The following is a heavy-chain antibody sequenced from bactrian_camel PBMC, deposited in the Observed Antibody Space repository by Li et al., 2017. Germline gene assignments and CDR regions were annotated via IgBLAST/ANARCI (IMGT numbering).Heavy chain of an antibody. CDR3: AADGYRAGNCLSLSDSSFFPY. CDR2: I. J-gene: IGHJ4*01. Sequence: VQLVESGGGTVEAGGSLRLSCVASGFTESGNYVAWIRQAPGEGREGVANIHPESVKGRFTIIMNNAQNTVWLQMNSLLPEDTAVYYCAADGYRAGNCLSLSDSSFFPYWGQGTQVTVS. V-gene: IGHV3S40*01. D-gene: IGHD1*01. CDR1: GFTESGNY.